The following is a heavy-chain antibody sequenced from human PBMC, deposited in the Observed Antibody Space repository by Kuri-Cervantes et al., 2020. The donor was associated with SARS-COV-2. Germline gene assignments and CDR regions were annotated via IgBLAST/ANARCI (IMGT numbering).Heavy chain of an antibody. CDR3: AKLVATNDVFGI. Sequence: GESLKISCAASGFTFSSYWMSWVRQAPGKGLEWVANIKQDGSEKYYVDSVKGRFTISRDDAKNSLYLQMNSLRAEDMALYYCAKLVATNDVFGIWGQGTMVTVSS. D-gene: IGHD5-12*01. CDR2: IKQDGSEK. CDR1: GFTFSSYW. V-gene: IGHV3-7*03. J-gene: IGHJ3*02.